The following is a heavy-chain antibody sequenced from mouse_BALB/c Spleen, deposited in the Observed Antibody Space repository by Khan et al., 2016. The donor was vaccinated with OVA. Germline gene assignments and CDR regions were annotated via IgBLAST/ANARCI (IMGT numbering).Heavy chain of an antibody. CDR1: GFSLSSYG. D-gene: IGHD2-10*01. J-gene: IGHJ4*01. CDR2: IWSDGST. Sequence: QMQLEESGPGLVAPSQSLSITCTISGFSLSSYGIHWVRQPPGQGLEWLVVIWSDGSTTYNSTLKSRLSITKDNSKSQVFLKMNSLQTDDTAIYYCARQPYYHYYVMDYWGQGTSITGSS. V-gene: IGHV2-6-1*01. CDR3: ARQPYYHYYVMDY.